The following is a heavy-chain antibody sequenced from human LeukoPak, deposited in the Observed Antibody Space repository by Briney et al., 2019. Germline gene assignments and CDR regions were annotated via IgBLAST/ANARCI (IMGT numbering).Heavy chain of an antibody. CDR2: IYSTGST. V-gene: IGHV4-4*07. CDR1: GGSISSYY. CDR3: ARQIASAGAAGFDF. Sequence: PSETLSLTCTVSGGSISSYYWSWIRQPAGKGLEWIGRIYSTGSTNYNPSLKSRVTMSVDTSKNQFSLRLRSVTAADTAVYYCARQIASAGAAGFDFWGQGALVTVSS. D-gene: IGHD6-13*01. J-gene: IGHJ4*02.